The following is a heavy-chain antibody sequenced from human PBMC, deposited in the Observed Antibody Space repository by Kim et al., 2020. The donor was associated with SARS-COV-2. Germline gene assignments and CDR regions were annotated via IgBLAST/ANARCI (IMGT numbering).Heavy chain of an antibody. D-gene: IGHD3-16*01. V-gene: IGHV3-21*01. J-gene: IGHJ4*02. CDR2: SSI. Sequence: SSIRSADSAKSRFTISRDNAKTSLFLQMNSLRAEDTAVYYCATGLGEIRGWGQGTLVTVSS. CDR3: ATGLGEIRG.